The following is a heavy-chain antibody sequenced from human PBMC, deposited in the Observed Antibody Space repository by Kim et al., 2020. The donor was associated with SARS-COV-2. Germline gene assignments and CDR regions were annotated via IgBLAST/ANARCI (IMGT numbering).Heavy chain of an antibody. Sequence: ASVKVSCKASGYTFTSYGISWVRQAPGQGLEWMGWISAYNGNTNYAQKLQGRVTMTTDTSTSTAYMELRSLRSDDTAVYYCARDKEEGAVLLWFGEPRDAFDIWGQGTMVTVSS. V-gene: IGHV1-18*01. CDR2: ISAYNGNT. CDR3: ARDKEEGAVLLWFGEPRDAFDI. CDR1: GYTFTSYG. D-gene: IGHD3-10*01. J-gene: IGHJ3*02.